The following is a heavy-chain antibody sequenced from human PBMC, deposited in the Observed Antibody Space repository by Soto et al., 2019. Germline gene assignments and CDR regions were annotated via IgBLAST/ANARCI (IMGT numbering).Heavy chain of an antibody. Sequence: GGSLRLSCAASGFTFGSYAMHWVRQAPGKGLEWVAVISNGGSTKYYADSVNGRVTISRDNSKNTLYLQMNSLSAEDTAVYYYSCESRDYYYYDGIDVWGQGTMVTVSS. CDR1: GFTFGSYA. CDR3: SCESRDYYYYDGIDV. D-gene: IGHD2-21*01. V-gene: IGHV3-30-3*01. CDR2: ISNGGSTK. J-gene: IGHJ6*02.